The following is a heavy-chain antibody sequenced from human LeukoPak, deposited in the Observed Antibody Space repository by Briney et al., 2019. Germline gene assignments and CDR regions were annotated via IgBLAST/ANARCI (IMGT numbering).Heavy chain of an antibody. Sequence: PGRSLRLPCAASGFTFSSHGMQWVRQAPGKGLEWVAIIWYDGCKTNYVDSVMGRFTISRDDSKNTLYLQMDNLRVEDTAVYFCARDLSYGSLSFDPWGQGTLVTVSS. V-gene: IGHV3-33*01. CDR2: IWYDGCKT. CDR1: GFTFSSHG. CDR3: ARDLSYGSLSFDP. D-gene: IGHD3-10*01. J-gene: IGHJ5*02.